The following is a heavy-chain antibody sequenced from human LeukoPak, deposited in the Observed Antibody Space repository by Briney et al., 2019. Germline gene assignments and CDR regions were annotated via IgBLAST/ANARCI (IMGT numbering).Heavy chain of an antibody. Sequence: EASVKVSCKASGYTFTGYYMHWVRQAPGQGLEWMGWINPNSGGTNYAQKFQGRVTMTRDTSISTAYMELSRLRSDDPAVYYCARGIAAAPLWLPLGYWGQGTLVTVSS. CDR3: ARGIAAAPLWLPLGY. J-gene: IGHJ4*02. CDR2: INPNSGGT. D-gene: IGHD6-13*01. V-gene: IGHV1-2*02. CDR1: GYTFTGYY.